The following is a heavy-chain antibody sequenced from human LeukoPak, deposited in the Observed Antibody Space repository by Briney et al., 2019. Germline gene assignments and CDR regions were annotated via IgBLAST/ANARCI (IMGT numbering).Heavy chain of an antibody. J-gene: IGHJ4*02. Sequence: SETLSLTCAVYGASFGPYYWTWIRQPPGKGLEWIGEVNHSGGANYSPSLKSRVTILVDTSKNLFSLRLSSVTAADTAMYYCARERSGHYLDQWGQGTLVTVSS. CDR2: VNHSGGA. CDR3: ARERSGHYLDQ. CDR1: GASFGPYY. D-gene: IGHD3-3*01. V-gene: IGHV4-34*01.